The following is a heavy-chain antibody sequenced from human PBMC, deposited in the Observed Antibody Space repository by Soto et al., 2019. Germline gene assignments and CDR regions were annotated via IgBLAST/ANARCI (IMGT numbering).Heavy chain of an antibody. CDR1: GFPFSHYA. J-gene: IGHJ5*02. CDR3: AKNQGVELVPLATVDWFDP. V-gene: IGHV3-23*01. CDR2: ISGSGFKK. Sequence: PGGSLRLSCAASGFPFSHYAMSWVRQAPGKGLEWISSISGSGFKKYYADSVKGRFTISRDNSKSTVYLELNNLSAEDTAVYHCAKNQGVELVPLATVDWFDPWGQGSVVTVSS. D-gene: IGHD1-26*01.